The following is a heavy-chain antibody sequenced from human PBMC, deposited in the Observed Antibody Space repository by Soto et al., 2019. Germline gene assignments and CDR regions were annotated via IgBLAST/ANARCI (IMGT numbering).Heavy chain of an antibody. J-gene: IGHJ5*02. CDR3: ARDHVIDDCSGGSCYSFWAPAWFDP. V-gene: IGHV4-61*01. CDR1: GGSVSSGSYY. CDR2: IYYSGST. D-gene: IGHD2-15*01. Sequence: SETLSLTCTVSGGSVSSGSYYWSWIRQPPGKGLEWIGYIYYSGSTNYNPSLKSRVTISVDTSKNQFSLKLSSVTAADTAVYYCARDHVIDDCSGGSCYSFWAPAWFDPWGQGTLVTVSS.